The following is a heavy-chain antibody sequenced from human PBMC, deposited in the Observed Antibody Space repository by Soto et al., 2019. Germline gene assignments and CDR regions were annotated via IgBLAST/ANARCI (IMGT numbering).Heavy chain of an antibody. V-gene: IGHV3-33*01. D-gene: IGHD6-13*01. CDR2: IWYDGSNK. J-gene: IGHJ5*02. Sequence: QVQLVESGGGVVQPGRSLRLSCAASGFTFSSYGMHWVRQAPGKGLEWVAVIWYDGSNKYYADSVKGRFTISRDNSKNTLYLQMNGLRAEDTAVYYCARSQSDGQYSSSWLGFDPWGQGTLVTVSS. CDR3: ARSQSDGQYSSSWLGFDP. CDR1: GFTFSSYG.